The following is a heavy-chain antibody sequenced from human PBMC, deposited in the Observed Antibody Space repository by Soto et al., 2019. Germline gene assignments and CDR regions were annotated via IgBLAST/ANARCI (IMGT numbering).Heavy chain of an antibody. V-gene: IGHV1-8*01. D-gene: IGHD2-15*01. CDR1: GYTFTSYD. Sequence: ASVKVSCKASGYTFTSYDINRVRQVTGQGLEWMGWMNPNSGNTGYAQKFQGRVTMTRNTSISTAYMELSSLRSEDTAVYYCARALGYCSGGSCSYYFDYWGQGTLVTVSS. CDR3: ARALGYCSGGSCSYYFDY. CDR2: MNPNSGNT. J-gene: IGHJ4*02.